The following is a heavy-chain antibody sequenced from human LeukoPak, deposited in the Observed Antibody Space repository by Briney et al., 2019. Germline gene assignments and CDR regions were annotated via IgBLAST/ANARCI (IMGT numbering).Heavy chain of an antibody. CDR1: GFTFSSYA. J-gene: IGHJ4*01. V-gene: IGHV3-30-3*01. CDR3: GRDWGADY. D-gene: IGHD3-16*01. CDR2: ITYGGSNK. Sequence: GGSLRLSCETSGFTFSSYAMQWVRLAPGKGLECVALITYGGSNKYYADSVKGRFTISRDNSENTLYLQMNSLRPEDTAVYYCGRDWGADYWGRGGLCSVSS.